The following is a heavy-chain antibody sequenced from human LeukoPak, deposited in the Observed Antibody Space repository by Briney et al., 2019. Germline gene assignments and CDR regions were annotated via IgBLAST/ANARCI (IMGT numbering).Heavy chain of an antibody. J-gene: IGHJ4*02. CDR1: GFTFDDYA. CDR3: AKSASVITTPFDY. V-gene: IGHV3-9*03. CDR2: ISWNSGSI. Sequence: GGXLRLSCAASGFTFDDYAMHWVRQAPGKGLEWVSGISWNSGSIVYADSVKGRFTISRDNAKNSLYLQMNSLRAEDMALYYCAKSASVITTPFDYWGQGTLVTVSS. D-gene: IGHD3-22*01.